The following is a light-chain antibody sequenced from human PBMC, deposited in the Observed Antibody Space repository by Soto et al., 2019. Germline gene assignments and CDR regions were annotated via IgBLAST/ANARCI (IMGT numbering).Light chain of an antibody. Sequence: DIRMTQSPSSLSASVGDRITIACRASQSIRSYLNWYQQKPGKAPKPLIYAASSLQSGVPSRFSGSGFGTDFTLTISGLQPEDFATYYCQQSYITPPWTFGQGTKVEVK. CDR1: QSIRSY. J-gene: IGKJ1*01. CDR2: AAS. V-gene: IGKV1-39*01. CDR3: QQSYITPPWT.